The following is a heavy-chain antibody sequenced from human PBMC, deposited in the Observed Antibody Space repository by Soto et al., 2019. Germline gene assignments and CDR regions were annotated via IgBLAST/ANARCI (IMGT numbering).Heavy chain of an antibody. D-gene: IGHD3-22*01. CDR2: IYTSGST. CDR3: AGSYYYDSSGYPYYYGMDV. J-gene: IGHJ6*02. V-gene: IGHV4-4*07. CDR1: GGSISSYY. Sequence: ALETLSLTCTVSGGSISSYYWSWIRQPAGEGLEWIGRIYTSGSTNYNPSLKSRVTMSVDTSKNQFSLKLSSVTAADTAVYYCAGSYYYDSSGYPYYYGMDVWGQGTTVTVSS.